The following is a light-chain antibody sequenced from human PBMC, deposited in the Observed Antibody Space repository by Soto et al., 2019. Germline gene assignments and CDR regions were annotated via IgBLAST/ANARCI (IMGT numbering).Light chain of an antibody. CDR3: QQYSKEST. CDR2: KAS. V-gene: IGKV1-5*03. Sequence: DVEMTQSPSNLTKSIGDRVTINCRASQNVSNWLAWYQQKPGKAPKLLIYKASRLESGVPSRLSASGSGTYFTLTINSLQSDDFATYFCQQYSKESTFGQGTKLEIK. CDR1: QNVSNW. J-gene: IGKJ2*01.